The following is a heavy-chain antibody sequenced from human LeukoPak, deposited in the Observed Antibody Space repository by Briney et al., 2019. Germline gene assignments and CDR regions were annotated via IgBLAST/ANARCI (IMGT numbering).Heavy chain of an antibody. CDR3: ARDPTGGSGSYFDY. CDR1: GGSISSGGYS. J-gene: IGHJ4*02. CDR2: IYHSGST. V-gene: IGHV4-30-2*01. D-gene: IGHD3-10*01. Sequence: SETLSLTCAVSGGSISSGGYSWSWIRQPPGKGLEWIGYIYHSGSTYYNPSLKSRVTISVDRSKNQFSLKLSSVTAADTAVYYCARDPTGGSGSYFDYWGRGTLVTVSS.